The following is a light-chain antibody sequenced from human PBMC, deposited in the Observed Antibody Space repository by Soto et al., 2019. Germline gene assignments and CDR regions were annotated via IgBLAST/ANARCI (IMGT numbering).Light chain of an antibody. J-gene: IGKJ2*01. CDR2: ATS. CDR3: QQSYSSPST. V-gene: IGKV1-39*01. CDR1: QDINKY. Sequence: DIQMTQSPSSLSAAVGDRVTITCRASQDINKYLNWYRQTPRKAPNLLIFATSTLHSGVPSRFSGSRSGTDFSLTISSLQPEDFATYYCQQSYSSPSTFGQGTKLEF.